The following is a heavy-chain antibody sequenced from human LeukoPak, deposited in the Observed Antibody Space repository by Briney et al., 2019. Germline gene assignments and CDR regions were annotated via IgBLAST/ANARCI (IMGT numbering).Heavy chain of an antibody. CDR2: ISGGGDNT. CDR3: AKHVRLWSPLDY. V-gene: IGHV3-23*01. CDR1: GFTFSNYG. Sequence: GGTLRLSCAASGFTFSNYGLSWVRQAPGKGLEWVSVISGGGDNTYYADSVKGRFTISRDNFKNTLYLQMNSLRAEDTAVYYCAKHVRLWSPLDYWGQGTLVTVSS. J-gene: IGHJ4*02. D-gene: IGHD3-10*02.